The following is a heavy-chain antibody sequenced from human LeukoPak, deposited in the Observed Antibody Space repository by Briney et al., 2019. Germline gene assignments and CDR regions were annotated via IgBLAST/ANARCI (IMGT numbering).Heavy chain of an antibody. CDR3: AGGRKSRTIFGVVITYYMDV. CDR1: GGSFSGYY. D-gene: IGHD3-3*01. CDR2: INHSGST. Sequence: SETLSLTCAVYGGSFSGYYWSWIRQPPGKGLELIGEINHSGSTNYNPSLKSRVTISVDTSKNQFSLKLSSVTAADTAVYYCAGGRKSRTIFGVVITYYMDVWGKGTTVTVSS. J-gene: IGHJ6*03. V-gene: IGHV4-34*01.